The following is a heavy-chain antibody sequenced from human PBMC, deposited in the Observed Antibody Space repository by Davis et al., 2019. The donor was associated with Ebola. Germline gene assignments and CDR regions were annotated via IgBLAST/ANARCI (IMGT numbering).Heavy chain of an antibody. D-gene: IGHD3-10*01. CDR1: GGSVSSGSYY. Sequence: MPSETLSLTCTVSGGSVSSGSYYWSWIRQPPGKGLEWIGEINHSGSTNYNPSLKSRVTISVDTSKNQFSLKLSSVTAADTAVYYCARILGVRGVISWANWFDPWGQGTLVTVSS. CDR3: ARILGVRGVISWANWFDP. V-gene: IGHV4-39*07. J-gene: IGHJ5*02. CDR2: INHSGST.